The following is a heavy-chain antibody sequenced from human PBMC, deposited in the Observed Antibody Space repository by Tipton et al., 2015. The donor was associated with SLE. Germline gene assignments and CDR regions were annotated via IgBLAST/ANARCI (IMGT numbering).Heavy chain of an antibody. CDR2: INHSGST. V-gene: IGHV4-34*01. J-gene: IGHJ4*02. D-gene: IGHD6-6*01. Sequence: TLSLTCAVYGGSFSGYYWSWIRQPPGKELEWIGEINHSGSTNYNPSLKSRVTISVDTSKNQFSLKLSSVTAADTAVYYCARGRSSSSFDYWGQGTLVTVSS. CDR3: ARGRSSSSFDY. CDR1: GGSFSGYY.